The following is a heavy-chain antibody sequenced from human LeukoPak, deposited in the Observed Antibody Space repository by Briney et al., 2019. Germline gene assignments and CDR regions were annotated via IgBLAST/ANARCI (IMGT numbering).Heavy chain of an antibody. CDR3: ARDFRYVDTAMAVGFDY. Sequence: ASVKVSCKASGYTYTSYYMHWVRQAPRQGLEWMGIINPSGGSTSYAQKFQGRVTMTRDTSTSTVYMELSSLRSEDTAVYYCARDFRYVDTAMAVGFDYWGQGTLVTVSS. D-gene: IGHD5-18*01. CDR1: GYTYTSYY. V-gene: IGHV1-46*01. CDR2: INPSGGST. J-gene: IGHJ4*02.